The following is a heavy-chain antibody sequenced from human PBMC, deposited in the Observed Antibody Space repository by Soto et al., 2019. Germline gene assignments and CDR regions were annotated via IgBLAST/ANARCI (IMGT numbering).Heavy chain of an antibody. V-gene: IGHV4-30-4*01. J-gene: IGHJ6*02. CDR3: ARDYRITGTILYYYYYYGMDV. CDR1: GGSIRSGDYS. D-gene: IGHD1-20*01. Sequence: SETLSLTCTVSGGSIRSGDYSWCWIRQPPGKGLEWIGYIYYSGSTYYNPSLKRRVTISVDTSKNQFALKLSAVTAADTAVYYCARDYRITGTILYYYYYYGMDVWGQGTTVTVSS. CDR2: IYYSGST.